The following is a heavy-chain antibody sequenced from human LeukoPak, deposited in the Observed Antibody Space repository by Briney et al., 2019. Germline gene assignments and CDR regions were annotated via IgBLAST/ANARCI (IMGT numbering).Heavy chain of an antibody. J-gene: IGHJ6*02. CDR1: GGTFIIYA. Sequence: AVTVSFKSSGGTFIIYAISWVRQAPGQGLEWVGRIIPILGIANYAQKFQGRVTITADKSTSTAYMELSSLRSEDTAVYYCARAVVATIVSYYYGMDVWGQGTTVTVSS. CDR2: IIPILGIA. V-gene: IGHV1-69*04. D-gene: IGHD5-12*01. CDR3: ARAVVATIVSYYYGMDV.